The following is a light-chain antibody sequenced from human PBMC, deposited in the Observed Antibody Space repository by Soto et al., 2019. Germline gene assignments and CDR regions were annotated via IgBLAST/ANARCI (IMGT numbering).Light chain of an antibody. Sequence: QSALTQPASVSVSPGQSITISCTGSSSDIGDYKYVSWYKHHPGKAPKLMIYDVSNRPSGVSNRFSGSKSGNTASLTISGLQAEDEADYYCSSYTSTNFVIFGGGTKLTVL. CDR3: SSYTSTNFVI. CDR2: DVS. V-gene: IGLV2-14*03. J-gene: IGLJ2*01. CDR1: SSDIGDYKY.